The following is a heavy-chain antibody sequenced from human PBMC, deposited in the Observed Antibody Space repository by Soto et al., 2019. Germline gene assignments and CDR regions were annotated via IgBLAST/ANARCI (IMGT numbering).Heavy chain of an antibody. CDR1: GFSLNTSGVG. D-gene: IGHD2-15*01. CDR3: AHRRDGGYCSGGSCYSVPGWFDP. V-gene: IGHV2-5*02. Sequence: QITLKESGPTLVKPTQTLTLTCTFSGFSLNTSGVGVGWIRQPPGKALEWLALIYWDDDKRYSPSLKSRLTITKYTSKTQVVLTMTNMDPVDTATYYCAHRRDGGYCSGGSCYSVPGWFDPWGQGTLVTVSS. J-gene: IGHJ5*02. CDR2: IYWDDDK.